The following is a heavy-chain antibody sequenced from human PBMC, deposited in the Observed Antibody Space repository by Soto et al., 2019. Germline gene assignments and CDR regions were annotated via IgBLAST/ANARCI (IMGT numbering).Heavy chain of an antibody. CDR2: IYYSGST. J-gene: IGHJ6*02. Sequence: TSETLSLTCTVSGGSISSGGYYWSWIRQHPGKGLEWIGYIYYSGSTYYNPSLKSRVTISVDTSKNQFSLKLSSVTAADTAVYYCARVGLGAPYYYGMDVWGQGTTVTVSS. CDR3: ARVGLGAPYYYGMDV. V-gene: IGHV4-31*03. D-gene: IGHD3-16*01. CDR1: GGSISSGGYY.